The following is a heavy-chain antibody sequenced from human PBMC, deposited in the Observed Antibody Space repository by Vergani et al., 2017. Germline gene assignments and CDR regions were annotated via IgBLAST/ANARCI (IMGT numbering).Heavy chain of an antibody. D-gene: IGHD6-13*01. J-gene: IGHJ5*02. CDR3: ARAAAAVPGRFDP. Sequence: QVQLVQSGAEVKKPGSSVKVSCKASGYTFTYRYLHWVRQAPGQALEWMGWIIPILGIANYAQKFQGRVTITADKSTSTAYMELSSLRSEDTAVYYCARAAAAVPGRFDPWGQGTLVTVSS. V-gene: IGHV1-69*02. CDR1: GYTFTYRY. CDR2: IIPILGIA.